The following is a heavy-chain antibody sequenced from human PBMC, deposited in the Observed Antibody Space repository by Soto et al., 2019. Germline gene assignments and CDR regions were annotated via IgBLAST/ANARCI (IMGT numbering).Heavy chain of an antibody. CDR3: ARGRCSSTSCDASYYYYGMDV. V-gene: IGHV1-2*02. J-gene: IGHJ6*02. D-gene: IGHD2-2*01. Sequence: GASVKVSCKASGYTFTGYYMHWVRQAPGQGLEWMGWINPNSGGTNYAQKFQGRVTMTRDTSISTAYMELSRLRSDDTAVYYCARGRCSSTSCDASYYYYGMDVWGQGTTVTV. CDR2: INPNSGGT. CDR1: GYTFTGYY.